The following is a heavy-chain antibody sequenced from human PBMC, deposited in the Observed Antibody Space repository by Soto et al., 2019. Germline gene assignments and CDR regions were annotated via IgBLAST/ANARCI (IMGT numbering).Heavy chain of an antibody. J-gene: IGHJ4*02. Sequence: QVTLKESGPVLVKPTETLTLTCTVSGFSLSNARMGVSWIRQPPGKALEWLAHIFSIDEKSYSTSLKSRLTISKDTSKSQVVLTMTNMDPVDTATYYCARIGRSWPWLIKWGQGTLVTVSS. CDR2: IFSIDEK. CDR1: GFSLSNARMG. CDR3: ARIGRSWPWLIK. V-gene: IGHV2-26*01. D-gene: IGHD6-13*01.